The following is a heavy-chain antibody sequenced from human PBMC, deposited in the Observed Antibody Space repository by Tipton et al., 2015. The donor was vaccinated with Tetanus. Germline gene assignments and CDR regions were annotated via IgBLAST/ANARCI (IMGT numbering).Heavy chain of an antibody. CDR1: GFTFSSYW. CDR3: ARLSANSYGYPQFDY. CDR2: INSDGSST. D-gene: IGHD5-18*01. J-gene: IGHJ4*02. V-gene: IGHV3-74*01. Sequence: SGFTFSSYWMHWVRQAPGKGLVWVSRINSDGSSTSYADSVKGRFTISRDNAKNTLSLQMNSLRAEDTAVYYCARLSANSYGYPQFDYWGQGTLVTVSS.